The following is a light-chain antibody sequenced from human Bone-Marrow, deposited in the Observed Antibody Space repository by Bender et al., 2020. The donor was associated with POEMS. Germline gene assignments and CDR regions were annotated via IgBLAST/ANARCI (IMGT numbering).Light chain of an antibody. Sequence: SALTQPPSVSGSPGQSVTISCTRPSSDVDFYDPVCWFQQSPGTAPKLLIYEVIYRPSGVPDRFSGSSSGNTASLTISGLQAEDEADYYCTSYSSSSTAYVFGTGTKVTVL. V-gene: IGLV2-18*02. CDR3: TSYSSSSTAYV. CDR2: EVI. J-gene: IGLJ1*01. CDR1: SSDVDFYDP.